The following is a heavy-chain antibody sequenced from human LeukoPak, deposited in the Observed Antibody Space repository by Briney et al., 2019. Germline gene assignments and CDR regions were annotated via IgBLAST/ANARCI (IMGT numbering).Heavy chain of an antibody. J-gene: IGHJ4*02. D-gene: IGHD6-13*01. V-gene: IGHV3-30-3*01. CDR3: ARDGEDNSSWFFEY. Sequence: GGSLRLSCAASGFTFSSYAMHWVRQAPGKGLEWVAVISYDGNNKYYADSEKGRFTISRDNSKNTLYLQMNSLRAEDTAVYYCARDGEDNSSWFFEYWGQGTLVTVSS. CDR1: GFTFSSYA. CDR2: ISYDGNNK.